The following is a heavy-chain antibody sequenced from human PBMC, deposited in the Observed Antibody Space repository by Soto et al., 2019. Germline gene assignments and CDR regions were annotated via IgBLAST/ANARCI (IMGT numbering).Heavy chain of an antibody. J-gene: IGHJ6*02. D-gene: IGHD3-10*01. V-gene: IGHV3-21*01. CDR2: ISSGSSYI. Sequence: PGGSLRLSCAASGFTFSNYWMHWVRQVPGKGLVWVSHISSGSSYIDYADSVKGRFTISRDNAKNSLYLQMNSLRAEDTAVYYCAREGVQHGSGPYYYYGMDVWGQGTTVTVS. CDR1: GFTFSNYW. CDR3: AREGVQHGSGPYYYYGMDV.